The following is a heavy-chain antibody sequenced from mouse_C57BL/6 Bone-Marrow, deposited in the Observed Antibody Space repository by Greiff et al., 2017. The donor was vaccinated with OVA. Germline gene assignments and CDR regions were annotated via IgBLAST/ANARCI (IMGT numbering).Heavy chain of an antibody. CDR3: ARDWDAMDD. CDR1: GYTFTSYW. J-gene: IGHJ4*01. CDR2: IYPSDSET. D-gene: IGHD4-1*01. V-gene: IGHV1-61*01. Sequence: QFQLQQPEAELVRPGSSVKLSCKASGYTFTSYWMDWVKQRPGQGLEWIGNIYPSDSETHYNQKFKDKATLTVDKSSSTAYMQLRSLTSEDSAVYYCARDWDAMDDWGQGTSVTVSA.